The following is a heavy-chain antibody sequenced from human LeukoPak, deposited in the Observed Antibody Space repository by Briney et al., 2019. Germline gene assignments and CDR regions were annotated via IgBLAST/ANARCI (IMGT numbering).Heavy chain of an antibody. J-gene: IGHJ6*03. V-gene: IGHV3-7*01. Sequence: GGSLRLSCAASGLMFSGYWMSWVRQAPGKGLEWVANIKEDGSAKYYVDSVKARFSISRDNAKNSLYLPMNSLRAEDTAVYYCTISSGGLELLSAPRYYYYMDVWGKGTTVTVSS. CDR1: GLMFSGYW. D-gene: IGHD3-3*01. CDR2: IKEDGSAK. CDR3: TISSGGLELLSAPRYYYYMDV.